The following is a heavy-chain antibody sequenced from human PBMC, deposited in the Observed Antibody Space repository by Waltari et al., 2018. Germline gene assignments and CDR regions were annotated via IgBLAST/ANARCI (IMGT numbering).Heavy chain of an antibody. CDR1: AFTFRTSC. Sequence: EVQLVESGGGLVQPGGSLRLSCAASAFTFRTSCLHWVRQAPGKGLEWVSLVYSGGTTYYAGSVEGRFTISRDISTNTVYLQMNSLTAEDTAVYYCARDPLYYFDSWGQGALVTVSS. CDR2: VYSGGTT. V-gene: IGHV3-53*01. CDR3: ARDPLYYFDS. J-gene: IGHJ4*02.